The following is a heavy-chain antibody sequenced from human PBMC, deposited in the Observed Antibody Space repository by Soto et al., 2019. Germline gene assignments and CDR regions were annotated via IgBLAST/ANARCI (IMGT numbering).Heavy chain of an antibody. CDR3: APLSVSLSGPYGIHV. D-gene: IGHD2-15*01. Sequence: PSETLSLTCSVSGYSVSSSDYYWAWICQPPGKGLEWIGSMLYSGLTYYNPSLKSRVTLSVDTSKSQFSVRLNSVTASDTAVYYCAPLSVSLSGPYGIHVWGQGTTVTVSS. CDR2: MLYSGLT. V-gene: IGHV4-39*01. CDR1: GYSVSSSDYY. J-gene: IGHJ6*02.